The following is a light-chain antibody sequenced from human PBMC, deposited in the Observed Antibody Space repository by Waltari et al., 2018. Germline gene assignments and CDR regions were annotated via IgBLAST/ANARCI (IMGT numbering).Light chain of an antibody. J-gene: IGKJ2*01. CDR2: AAS. CDR3: QQSYSSPPHT. Sequence: DIQMTQSPSSLSASVGDRVTITCRASQNLRSYLNWYQQKPGKAPNLLIYAASNLQSGIPSRFSGGGSGTDFTLTISSLQPEDSATYYCQQSYSSPPHTFGQGTKL. V-gene: IGKV1-39*01. CDR1: QNLRSY.